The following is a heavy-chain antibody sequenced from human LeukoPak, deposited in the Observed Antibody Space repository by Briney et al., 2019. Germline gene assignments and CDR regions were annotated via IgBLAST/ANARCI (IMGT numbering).Heavy chain of an antibody. J-gene: IGHJ4*02. V-gene: IGHV1-18*01. D-gene: IGHD3-9*01. CDR3: ARGYFDWSRHKLTPDFDY. CDR2: ISAYNGNT. CDR1: GYTFSNYD. Sequence: ASVKVSCKASGYTFSNYDITWVRQAPGQGLEWMGWISAYNGNTNYAQELQVRVTMTTDTSTSTAYTDLRSLRSDDTAVYYCARGYFDWSRHKLTPDFDYWGQGTLVTVSS.